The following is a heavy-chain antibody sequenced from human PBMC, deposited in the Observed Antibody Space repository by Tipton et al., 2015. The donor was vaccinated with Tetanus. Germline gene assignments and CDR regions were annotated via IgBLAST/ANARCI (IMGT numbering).Heavy chain of an antibody. J-gene: IGHJ4*02. D-gene: IGHD2-2*01. CDR1: GDSIDGGFKN. Sequence: TLSLTCTVSGDSIDGGFKNWGWIRQQPGKGLEWIGYIDYRGNTYYNPSLRRRVTFSFDTSENQFSLKLTSVTAADTAVYHCASDPALMGNFDYWGQGTLVTVSS. CDR3: ASDPALMGNFDY. CDR2: IDYRGNT. V-gene: IGHV4-31*03.